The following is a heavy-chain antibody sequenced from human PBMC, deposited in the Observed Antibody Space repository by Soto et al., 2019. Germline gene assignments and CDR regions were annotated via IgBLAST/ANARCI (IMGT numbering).Heavy chain of an antibody. D-gene: IGHD2-2*01. J-gene: IGHJ4*02. CDR2: IYHSGST. Sequence: SETLSLTCAVSGYSISTGFNWAWIRQPPGKGLEWIGSIYHSGSTYYNLSLKSRVTISSDASKNQISLKLSSVTAADTALYYCARDWGTGSYQLDSWGQGTLVTV. CDR1: GYSISTGFN. CDR3: ARDWGTGSYQLDS. V-gene: IGHV4-38-2*02.